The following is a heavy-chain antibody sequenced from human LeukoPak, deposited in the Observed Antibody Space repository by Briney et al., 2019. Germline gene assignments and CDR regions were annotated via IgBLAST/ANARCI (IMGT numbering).Heavy chain of an antibody. CDR1: GGSISSGIYY. J-gene: IGHJ4*02. V-gene: IGHV4-39*01. CDR3: ARLTYGGYGDDY. Sequence: SETLSLTCTVSGGSISSGIYYWGWIRQPPGKGLEWIGSIYYSGSTYYNPSLKSRVTISVDTSKNQFSLKLSSVTAADTAVYYCARLTYGGYGDDYWGQGTLVTVSS. CDR2: IYYSGST. D-gene: IGHD5-12*01.